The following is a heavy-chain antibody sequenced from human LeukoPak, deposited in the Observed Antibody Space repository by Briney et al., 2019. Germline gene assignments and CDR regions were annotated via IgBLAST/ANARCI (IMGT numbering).Heavy chain of an antibody. J-gene: IGHJ5*01. CDR1: GFTFNNYG. Sequence: GGSLRLSCVASGFTFNNYGMIWVRRAPGKGVAGVAGINAFGSHSYSADSVNGPFTSSRENSKNTLYLQMNSLTFEDTAIYFCAKVRFGSGIYGGFDSWGQGAHVTVSS. D-gene: IGHD3-10*01. V-gene: IGHV3-23*01. CDR3: AKVRFGSGIYGGFDS. CDR2: INAFGSHS.